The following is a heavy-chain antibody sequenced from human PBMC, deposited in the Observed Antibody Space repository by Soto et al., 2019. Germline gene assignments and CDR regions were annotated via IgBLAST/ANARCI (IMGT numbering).Heavy chain of an antibody. CDR3: AKVHRITVTSGWGRGINWFDP. CDR1: GFTFSSYG. D-gene: IGHD3-10*01. CDR2: ISYDGSNK. V-gene: IGHV3-30*18. J-gene: IGHJ5*02. Sequence: GGSLRHSCAASGFTFSSYGMHWVRQAPGKGLEWVAVISYDGSNKYYADSVKGRFTISRDNSKNTLYLQMNSLRAEDTAVYYCAKVHRITVTSGWGRGINWFDPWGQGTLVTVSS.